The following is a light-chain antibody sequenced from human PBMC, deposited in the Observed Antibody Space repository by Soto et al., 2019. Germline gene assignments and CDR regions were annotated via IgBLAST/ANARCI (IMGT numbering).Light chain of an antibody. CDR1: QSINSY. Sequence: DIQMTQSPSSQSASVGDRVTITCRASQSINSYLNWYQQKPGKAPKLLIYTASSLQSGVPSRFSGSGSETDFTLTITSLQSDDFATYYCQHSFSPPRTFGQGTRVEI. CDR3: QHSFSPPRT. V-gene: IGKV1-39*01. CDR2: TAS. J-gene: IGKJ1*01.